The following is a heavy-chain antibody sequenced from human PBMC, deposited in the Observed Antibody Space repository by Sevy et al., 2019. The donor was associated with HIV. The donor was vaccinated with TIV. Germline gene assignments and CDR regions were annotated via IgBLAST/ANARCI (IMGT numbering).Heavy chain of an antibody. CDR1: GFTFSRYG. CDR3: ANSRGRYEGSSWLYYYYLMDV. J-gene: IGHJ6*02. D-gene: IGHD6-13*01. V-gene: IGHV3-30*18. CDR2: ISNDGSDK. Sequence: GGSRLSCAAAGFTFSRYGMHWARQAPGKGLEWVAVISNDGSDKEYADSAKGRFTVSRDNSKDTVYLQMNSLRPEDTAVYYCANSRGRYEGSSWLYYYYLMDVWGQGTTVTVSS.